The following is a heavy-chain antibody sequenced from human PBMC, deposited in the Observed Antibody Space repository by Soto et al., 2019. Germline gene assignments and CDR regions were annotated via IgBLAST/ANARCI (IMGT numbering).Heavy chain of an antibody. CDR2: IYIGGDT. Sequence: GGSLRLSCAAFGFPVSINYMSLVRQAPGKGPEWVSVIYIGGDTYYADSVRGRFTVSRDNSKNTLYLQMNSLRAEETDVYYCARGVGWLVNAFDLWGQGTKFTVSS. J-gene: IGHJ3*01. CDR1: GFPVSINY. D-gene: IGHD3-22*01. CDR3: ARGVGWLVNAFDL. V-gene: IGHV3-53*01.